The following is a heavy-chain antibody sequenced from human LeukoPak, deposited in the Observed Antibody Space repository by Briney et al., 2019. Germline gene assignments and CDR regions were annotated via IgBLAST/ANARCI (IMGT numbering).Heavy chain of an antibody. CDR2: ISSSSSYI. Sequence: GGSLRLSCAASGFTFSSYSMNWVRQAPGKGLEWVSSISSSSSYIYYADSVKGRFTISRDNAKNSLYLQMNSLRAEDTAVYYCARDFSPIYGDYRGLDAFDIWGQGTMVTVSS. D-gene: IGHD4-17*01. CDR3: ARDFSPIYGDYRGLDAFDI. CDR1: GFTFSSYS. V-gene: IGHV3-21*04. J-gene: IGHJ3*02.